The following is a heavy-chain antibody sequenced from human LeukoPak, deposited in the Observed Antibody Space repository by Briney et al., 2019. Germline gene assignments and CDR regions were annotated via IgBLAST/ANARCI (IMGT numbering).Heavy chain of an antibody. CDR2: IWYDGSNE. D-gene: IGHD7-27*01. J-gene: IGHJ4*02. V-gene: IGHV3-33*01. CDR3: ARDPPGAHFDY. CDR1: GFTFSSYG. Sequence: GGSLRLSCAASGFTFSSYGIHWVRQGPDKGLEWVAAIWYDGSNEHYADSVKGRFAISRDNSEKTVFLQMNNLRAEDTAVYYCARDPPGAHFDYWGQGTLVTVSS.